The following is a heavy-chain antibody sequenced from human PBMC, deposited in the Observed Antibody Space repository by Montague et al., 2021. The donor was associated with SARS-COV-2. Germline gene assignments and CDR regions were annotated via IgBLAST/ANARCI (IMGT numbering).Heavy chain of an antibody. J-gene: IGHJ6*02. CDR1: GFSLSTSGMC. CDR2: IDWDDDK. Sequence: PALVKPTQTLTLTCTFSGFSLSTSGMCVSWIRQPPGKALEWLARIDWDDDKYYSTSLKTRLTISKDTSKNQVVLTMTNTDPVDTATYYCARRTYDILTGYDYGMDVWGQGTTVTASS. V-gene: IGHV2-70*11. D-gene: IGHD3-9*01. CDR3: ARRTYDILTGYDYGMDV.